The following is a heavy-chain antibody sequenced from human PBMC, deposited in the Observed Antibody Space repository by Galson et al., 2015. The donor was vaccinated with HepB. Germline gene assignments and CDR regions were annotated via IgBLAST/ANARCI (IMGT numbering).Heavy chain of an antibody. J-gene: IGHJ6*02. CDR1: GFTFSSYG. V-gene: IGHV3-30*18. CDR2: ISYDGSNR. D-gene: IGHD3-10*01. Sequence: LRLSCAASGFTFSSYGVHWVRQAPGKGLEWVALISYDGSNRYYAGSVKGRFTISRDNSKNTLYLQMNSLRAEDTAVYYCAKESNYGSYYIYGMDVWGQGTTVTVSS. CDR3: AKESNYGSYYIYGMDV.